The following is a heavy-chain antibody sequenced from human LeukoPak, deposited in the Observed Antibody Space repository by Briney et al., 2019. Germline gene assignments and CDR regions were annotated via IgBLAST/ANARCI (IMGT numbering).Heavy chain of an antibody. Sequence: PSETLSLTCAVYGGSFSGYYWSWIRQPPGKGLEWIGEINHSGSTNYNPSLKSRVTISVDTSKNQFSLKLSSVTAADTAVYYCARVLRYCSGGSCYERFYGMDVWGKGTTVTVSS. J-gene: IGHJ6*04. V-gene: IGHV4-34*01. D-gene: IGHD2-15*01. CDR1: GGSFSGYY. CDR2: INHSGST. CDR3: ARVLRYCSGGSCYERFYGMDV.